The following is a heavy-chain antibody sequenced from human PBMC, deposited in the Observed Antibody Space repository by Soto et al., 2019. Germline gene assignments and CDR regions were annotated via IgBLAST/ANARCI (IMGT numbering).Heavy chain of an antibody. CDR2: IYYSGST. Sequence: SETLSLTCTVSGGSISSYYWSWIRQPPGKGLEWIGYIYYSGSTNYNPSLKSRVTISVDTSKNQFSLKLSSVTAADTAVYYCARSLDRANYDFWSGYPLYFDYWGQGTLVTVSS. CDR3: ARSLDRANYDFWSGYPLYFDY. D-gene: IGHD3-3*01. J-gene: IGHJ4*02. CDR1: GGSISSYY. V-gene: IGHV4-59*01.